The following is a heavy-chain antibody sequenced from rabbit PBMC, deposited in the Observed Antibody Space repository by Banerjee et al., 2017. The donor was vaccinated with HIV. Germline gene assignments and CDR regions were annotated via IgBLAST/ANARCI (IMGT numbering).Heavy chain of an antibody. CDR2: AYAGSSGGT. CDR1: GFSFNSGYD. V-gene: IGHV1S40*01. CDR3: ARDSGTSFSPYGMDL. D-gene: IGHD8-1*01. J-gene: IGHJ6*01. Sequence: QSLEESGGGLVKPGASLTLTCKASGFSFNSGYDMCWVRQAPGKGLEWVACAYAGSSGGTYSATWAKGRFTISKTSSTTVTLQMTSLTAADTATYFCARDSGTSFSPYGMDLWGPGTLVTVS.